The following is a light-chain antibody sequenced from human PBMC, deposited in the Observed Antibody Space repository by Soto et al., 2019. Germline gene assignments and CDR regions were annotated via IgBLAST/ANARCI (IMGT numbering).Light chain of an antibody. Sequence: QSVLTQPAAVSGSPGQSITIPCTGSSSDVGDYNYVSWYQQHPDSAPQLMIYEVNNRPSGVSNRFSGSKSGNTASLTISGLQAEDEADYYCGSYTSSSTLVFGTGTKVTVL. V-gene: IGLV2-14*01. J-gene: IGLJ1*01. CDR3: GSYTSSSTLV. CDR2: EVN. CDR1: SSDVGDYNY.